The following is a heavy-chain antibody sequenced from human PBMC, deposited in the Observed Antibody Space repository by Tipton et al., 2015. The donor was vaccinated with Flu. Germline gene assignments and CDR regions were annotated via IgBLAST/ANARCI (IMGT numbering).Heavy chain of an antibody. CDR1: GYSFTSYW. CDR2: IYPGDSDT. D-gene: IGHD2-2*01. V-gene: IGHV5-51*01. CDR3: ARPPVYCSSTSCRNYYGMDV. J-gene: IGHJ6*02. Sequence: QLVQSGAEVKKPGESLKISCKGSGYSFTSYWIGWVRQMPGKGLEWMGIIYPGDSDTRYSPSFQGQVTISADKSISTAYLQWSSLKASDTAMYYCARPPVYCSSTSCRNYYGMDVWGQGTTVTVSS.